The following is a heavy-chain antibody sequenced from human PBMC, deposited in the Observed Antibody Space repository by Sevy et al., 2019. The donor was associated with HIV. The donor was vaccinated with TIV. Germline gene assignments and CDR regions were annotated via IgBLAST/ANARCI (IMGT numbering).Heavy chain of an antibody. D-gene: IGHD6-19*01. CDR2: IRISGGNT. Sequence: QLGGSLRLSCAASGFTFSNYAMSWVRQAPGKGLEWVSSIRISGGNTYYADSVKGRFTISRDNSKNTLYLQMNSLRAEDTAVYYCAKEWTQLSDWYGELDYWGQGSLVTVSS. J-gene: IGHJ4*02. CDR3: AKEWTQLSDWYGELDY. V-gene: IGHV3-23*01. CDR1: GFTFSNYA.